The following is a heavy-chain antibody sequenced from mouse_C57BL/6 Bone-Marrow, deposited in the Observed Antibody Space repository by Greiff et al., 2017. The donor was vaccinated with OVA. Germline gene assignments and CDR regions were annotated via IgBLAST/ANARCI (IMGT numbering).Heavy chain of an antibody. V-gene: IGHV1-81*01. CDR2: IYPRSGNT. CDR3: AGITTVVATVDY. J-gene: IGHJ2*01. D-gene: IGHD1-1*01. CDR1: GYTFTSYG. Sequence: VKLMESGAELARPGASVKLSCKASGYTFTSYGISWVKQRTGQGLEWIGEIYPRSGNTYYNEKFKGKATLTADKSSSTAYMELRSLTSEDSAVYFCAGITTVVATVDYWGQGTTLTVSS.